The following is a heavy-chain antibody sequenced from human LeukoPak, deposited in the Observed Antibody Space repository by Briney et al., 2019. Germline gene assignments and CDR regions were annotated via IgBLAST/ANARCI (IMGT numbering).Heavy chain of an antibody. V-gene: IGHV3-48*03. D-gene: IGHD3-10*01. CDR2: ISSSGSTI. Sequence: PGGSLRLSCAASGFTFSSYAMNWVRQAPGKGPEWVSYISSSGSTIYYEDSVKGRFIISRDNAKNSLYLQMNSLRAEDTAVYYCARDKDMVRGIWNYYFGMDVWGQGTTVTVSS. CDR1: GFTFSSYA. J-gene: IGHJ6*02. CDR3: ARDKDMVRGIWNYYFGMDV.